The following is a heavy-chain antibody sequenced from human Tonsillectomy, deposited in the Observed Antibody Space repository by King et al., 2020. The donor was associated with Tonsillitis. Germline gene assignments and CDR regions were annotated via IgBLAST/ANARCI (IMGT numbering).Heavy chain of an antibody. CDR1: GGSFSGFY. Sequence: VQLQQWGAGLLKPSETLSLTCGVSGGSFSGFYWSWIRQTPGKGLEWIGEITDSGSTNSNPSLKSRVTISVDPSKNQLSLKLTSVTAADAAVYYCARPHWDSTAYYYGAFDIWGQGTMVTVSS. CDR2: ITDSGST. CDR3: ARPHWDSTAYYYGAFDI. D-gene: IGHD3-22*01. J-gene: IGHJ3*02. V-gene: IGHV4-34*01.